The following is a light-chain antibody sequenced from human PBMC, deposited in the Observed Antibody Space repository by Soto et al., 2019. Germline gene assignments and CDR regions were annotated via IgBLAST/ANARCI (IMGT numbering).Light chain of an antibody. Sequence: QSVLTQPPSVSGAPGQRVTISCTGSSSNIGAGYDVHWCQQLPGTAPKLLIYGNSNRPSGVPDRFSGSKSGTSASLAITGLQAEDEADYYCQSYDSSLSGWDVVFGGGTKLT. J-gene: IGLJ2*01. V-gene: IGLV1-40*01. CDR3: QSYDSSLSGWDVV. CDR1: SSNIGAGYD. CDR2: GNS.